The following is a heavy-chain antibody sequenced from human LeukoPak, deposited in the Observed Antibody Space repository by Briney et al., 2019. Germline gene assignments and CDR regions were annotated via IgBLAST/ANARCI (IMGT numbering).Heavy chain of an antibody. CDR1: GYTFTGYY. V-gene: IGHV7-4-1*02. D-gene: IGHD4-23*01. J-gene: IGHJ4*02. CDR2: INTNTGNP. CDR3: ARGLNYGGNSEHGY. Sequence: ASVKVSCKASGYTFTGYYMHWVRQAPGQGLEWMGWINTNTGNPTYAQGFTGRFVFSLDASVSTAYLQISSLKAEDTAVYYCARGLNYGGNSEHGYWGQGTLVTVSS.